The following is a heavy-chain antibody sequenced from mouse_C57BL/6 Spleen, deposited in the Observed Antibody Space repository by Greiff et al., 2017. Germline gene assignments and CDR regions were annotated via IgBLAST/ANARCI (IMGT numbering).Heavy chain of an antibody. CDR2: IDPETGGT. V-gene: IGHV1-15*01. CDR1: GYTFTDYE. Sequence: QVQLQQSGAELVRPGASVTLSCKASGYTFTDYEMHWVKQTPVHGLEWIGAIDPETGGTAYNQKFKGKAILTADKSSSTAYMEHRSLTSEDSAVYYCTRCDGSSPCYFDYWGQGTTLTVSS. D-gene: IGHD1-1*01. CDR3: TRCDGSSPCYFDY. J-gene: IGHJ2*01.